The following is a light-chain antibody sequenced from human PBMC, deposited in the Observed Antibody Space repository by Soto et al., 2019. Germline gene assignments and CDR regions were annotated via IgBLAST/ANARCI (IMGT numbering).Light chain of an antibody. CDR3: CSYTGSYTLGV. V-gene: IGLV2-11*01. CDR1: SSDVGAYNY. CDR2: DVT. J-gene: IGLJ2*01. Sequence: QSALTQPRSVSGSPGQSVAISCTGTSSDVGAYNYVSWYQQHPGKAPKLIIYDVTARPSGVPDRFSGSKSGNTASLTISGLQAEDEADYYCCSYTGSYTLGVFGGGTQLTVL.